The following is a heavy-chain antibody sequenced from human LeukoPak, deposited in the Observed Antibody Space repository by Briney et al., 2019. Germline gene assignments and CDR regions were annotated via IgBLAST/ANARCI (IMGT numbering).Heavy chain of an antibody. D-gene: IGHD1-26*01. CDR3: ARTWKWELLPSYFDY. Sequence: GGSLRLSCAASGFTFSSYWMSWVRQAPGKGLEWVANIKQDGSEKYYVDSVKGRFTISGDNAKNLLYLQMNSLRAEDTAVYYCARTWKWELLPSYFDYWGQGTLVTVSS. V-gene: IGHV3-7*01. CDR1: GFTFSSYW. CDR2: IKQDGSEK. J-gene: IGHJ4*02.